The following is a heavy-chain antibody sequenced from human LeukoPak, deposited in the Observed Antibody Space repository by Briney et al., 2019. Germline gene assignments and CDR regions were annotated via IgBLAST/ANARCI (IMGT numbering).Heavy chain of an antibody. CDR1: GFTVSSNY. CDR2: IKQDGSGK. D-gene: IGHD3-10*01. CDR3: ARSGAAYYYGSGSYYYYYYGMDV. V-gene: IGHV3-7*03. J-gene: IGHJ6*02. Sequence: GGSLRLSCAASGFTVSSNYMSWVRQAPGKGLEWVANIKQDGSGKYYVDSVKGRFTISRDNAKNSLYLQMNSLRAEDTAVYYCARSGAAYYYGSGSYYYYYYGMDVWGQGTTVTVFS.